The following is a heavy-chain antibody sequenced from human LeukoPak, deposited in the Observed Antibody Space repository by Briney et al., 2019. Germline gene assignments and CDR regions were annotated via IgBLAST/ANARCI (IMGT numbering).Heavy chain of an antibody. Sequence: PGGSLRLSCAASGFTFSSYNMNWVRQAPGKGLEWVSSISSSSSYIYYADSVKGRFTISRDNSKNTLYLQMNSLRAEDTAVYYCANNSSDFDAFDIWGQGTMVTVSS. CDR3: ANNSSDFDAFDI. J-gene: IGHJ3*02. CDR1: GFTFSSYN. V-gene: IGHV3-21*04. CDR2: ISSSSSYI. D-gene: IGHD6-19*01.